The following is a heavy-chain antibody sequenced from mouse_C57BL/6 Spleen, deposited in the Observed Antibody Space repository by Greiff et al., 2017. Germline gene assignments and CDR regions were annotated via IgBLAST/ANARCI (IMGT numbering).Heavy chain of an antibody. V-gene: IGHV1-26*01. J-gene: IGHJ2*01. CDR2: INPNNGGT. CDR3: ARAMVTTKGYFDY. D-gene: IGHD2-2*01. Sequence: VQLQQSGPELVKPGASVKISCKASGYTFTDYYMNWVKQSHGKSLEWIGDINPNNGGTSYNQKFKGKATLTVDKSSSTAYMELRSLTSEDSAVYYCARAMVTTKGYFDYWGQGTTLTVSS. CDR1: GYTFTDYY.